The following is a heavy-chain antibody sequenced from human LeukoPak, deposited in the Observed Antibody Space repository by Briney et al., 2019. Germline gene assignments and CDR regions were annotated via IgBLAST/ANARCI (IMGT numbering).Heavy chain of an antibody. CDR3: ARDGYSSGWPGNAFDI. CDR1: GGSISSGDYY. CDR2: IYYSGST. D-gene: IGHD6-19*01. J-gene: IGHJ3*02. Sequence: SETLSLTCTVSGGSISSGDYYWSWIRQPRGKGLEWIGYIYYSGSTYYNPSLKSRVTISVDTSKNQFSLKLSSVTAADTAVYYCARDGYSSGWPGNAFDIWGQGTMVTVSS. V-gene: IGHV4-30-4*08.